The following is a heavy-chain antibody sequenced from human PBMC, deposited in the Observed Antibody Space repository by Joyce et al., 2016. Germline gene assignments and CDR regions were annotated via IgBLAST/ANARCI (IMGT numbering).Heavy chain of an antibody. J-gene: IGHJ6*02. Sequence: RLEESGGGLVQPGGSLRLSCVASGFTLSGDWMSWVRQAPGEGLEWVTNINDHGIEKYYVDSVKGRFTISRDDTKKSVYLQMNTLRAEDTAVYYCARVRNGRMDVWGQGTAVTVSS. V-gene: IGHV3-7*03. CDR3: ARVRNGRMDV. CDR2: INDHGIEK. CDR1: GFTLSGDW. D-gene: IGHD2-8*01.